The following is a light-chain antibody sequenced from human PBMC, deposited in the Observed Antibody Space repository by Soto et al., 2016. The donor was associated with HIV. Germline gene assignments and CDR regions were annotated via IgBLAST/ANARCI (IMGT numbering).Light chain of an antibody. J-gene: IGKJ2*01. V-gene: IGKV1-9*01. CDR3: LQLNSFPRT. CDR1: QGISNF. Sequence: DIRLTQSPSFLSASVGDRVTITCRASQGISNFLAWYQQKPGKAPKLLIYAASTLQSGVPSSFSGSGSGTEFTLTIGSLRPEDFATYYCLQLNSFPRTFGQGTKLEIK. CDR2: AAS.